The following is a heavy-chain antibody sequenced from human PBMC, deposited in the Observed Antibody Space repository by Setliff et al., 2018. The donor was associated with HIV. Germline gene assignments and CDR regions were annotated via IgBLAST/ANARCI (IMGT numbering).Heavy chain of an antibody. CDR3: ARDSVAATFNYYGMDV. CDR1: GFTFSSYW. Sequence: GSLRLSCAASGFTFSSYWMHWVRQAPGKGLVWVSRINSDGSSTSYADSVKGRFTISRDNSKNTLYLQMNSLRAEDTAVYYCARDSVAATFNYYGMDVWGQGTTVTVSS. V-gene: IGHV3-74*01. CDR2: INSDGSST. D-gene: IGHD2-15*01. J-gene: IGHJ6*02.